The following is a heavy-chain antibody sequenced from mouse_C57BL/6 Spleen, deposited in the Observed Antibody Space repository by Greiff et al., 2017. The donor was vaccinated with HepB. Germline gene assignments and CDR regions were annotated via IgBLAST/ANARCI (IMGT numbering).Heavy chain of an antibody. Sequence: QIQLQQSGAELVKPGASVKLSCKASGYTFTEYTIHWVKQRSGQGLEWIGWFYPGSGSIKYNEKFKDKATLTADKSSSTVYMELSRLTSEDSAVYFCARHEVMARRHYYGSSPGRCDYWGQGTTLTVSS. J-gene: IGHJ2*01. CDR2: FYPGSGSI. CDR1: GYTFTEYT. V-gene: IGHV1-62-2*01. CDR3: ARHEVMARRHYYGSSPGRCDY. D-gene: IGHD1-1*01.